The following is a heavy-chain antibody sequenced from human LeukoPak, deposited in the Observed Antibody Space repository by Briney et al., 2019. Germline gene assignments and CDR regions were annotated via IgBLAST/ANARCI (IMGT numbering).Heavy chain of an antibody. D-gene: IGHD6-13*01. CDR1: GGSISSGGYY. CDR2: IYYSGST. CDR3: ARHVGQGIAAAGRNNWFDP. Sequence: PSQTLSLTCTVSGGSISSGGYYWSWIRQHPGKGLEWIGYIYYSGSTYYNPSLKSRVTISVDTSKNQFSLKLSSVTAADTAVYYCARHVGQGIAAAGRNNWFDPWGQGTLVTVSS. J-gene: IGHJ5*02. V-gene: IGHV4-31*03.